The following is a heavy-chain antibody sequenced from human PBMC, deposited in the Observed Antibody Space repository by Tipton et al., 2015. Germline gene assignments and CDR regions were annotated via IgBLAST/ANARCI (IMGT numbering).Heavy chain of an antibody. J-gene: IGHJ4*02. D-gene: IGHD3-16*01. V-gene: IGHV3-23*01. CDR1: GFTFSSYA. Sequence: SLRLSCAASGFTFSSYAMNWVRQAPGKGLEWVSGISGSGGSTYYADSVKGRFTISRDNSKNTVFLHMNSLRAEDTAVFYCAKVKDFGNALDYWGQGTLVTVSS. CDR2: ISGSGGST. CDR3: AKVKDFGNALDY.